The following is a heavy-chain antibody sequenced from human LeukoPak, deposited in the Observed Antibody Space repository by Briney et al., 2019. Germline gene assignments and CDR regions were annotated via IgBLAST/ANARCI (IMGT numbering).Heavy chain of an antibody. V-gene: IGHV3-30*04. CDR2: ISYDGGFK. CDR3: AIDDWYFDL. J-gene: IGHJ2*01. Sequence: GRSLRLSCAASGFTFNRYAMQWVRQAPGNGLESVAVISYDGGFKSYADSVKGRFTISRDNSKNTLYLQMDSLRGDDTAVYYCAIDDWYFDLWGRGTLVTVSS. CDR1: GFTFNRYA.